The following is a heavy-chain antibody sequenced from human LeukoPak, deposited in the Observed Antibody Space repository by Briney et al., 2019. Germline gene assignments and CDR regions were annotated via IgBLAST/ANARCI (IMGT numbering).Heavy chain of an antibody. V-gene: IGHV3-21*06. CDR2: TDTSGNYI. CDR1: GFTFSNYG. J-gene: IGHJ3*02. CDR3: ARGRSITLLRGVAMSDGFDI. Sequence: PGGSLRRSCEASGFTFSNYGMNWVRQAPGKGLEWVSFTDTSGNYIYYGDSVKGRFTISRDNARNLLFLQMNGLRAEDTAVYYCARGRSITLLRGVAMSDGFDIWGQGAMVAVSS. D-gene: IGHD3-10*01.